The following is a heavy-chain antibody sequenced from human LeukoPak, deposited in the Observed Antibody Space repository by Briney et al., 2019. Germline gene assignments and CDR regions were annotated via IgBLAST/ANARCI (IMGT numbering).Heavy chain of an antibody. J-gene: IGHJ4*02. CDR2: IYTSGST. Sequence: SETLSLTCTVSGGSISSYYWSRIRQPAGKGLEWIGRIYTSGSTNYNPSLKSRVTMSVDTSKNQFSLKLSSVTAADTAVYYCAREPRYYDSSGYYFSPHYFDYWGQGTLVTVSS. V-gene: IGHV4-4*07. D-gene: IGHD3-22*01. CDR1: GGSISSYY. CDR3: AREPRYYDSSGYYFSPHYFDY.